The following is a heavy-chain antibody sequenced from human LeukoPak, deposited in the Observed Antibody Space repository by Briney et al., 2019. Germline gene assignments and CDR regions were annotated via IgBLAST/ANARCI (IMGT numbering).Heavy chain of an antibody. CDR3: YGSGDYYYYYMDV. CDR1: GGSISSYY. Sequence: SETLSLTCTVSGGSISSYYWSWIRQPPGKGLEWIGYIYYSGSTNYNPSLKSRVTISVDTSKNQFSLKLSSVTAADTAVYYCYGSGDYYYYYMDVWGKGTTVTISS. D-gene: IGHD3-10*01. J-gene: IGHJ6*03. V-gene: IGHV4-59*01. CDR2: IYYSGST.